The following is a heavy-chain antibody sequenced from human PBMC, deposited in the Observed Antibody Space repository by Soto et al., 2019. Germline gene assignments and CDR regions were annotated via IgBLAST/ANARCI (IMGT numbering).Heavy chain of an antibody. CDR1: GFSLSTSGVG. D-gene: IGHD3-10*01. V-gene: IGHV2-5*01. J-gene: IGHJ5*02. CDR3: AHRCYWFGGEDWFDP. Sequence: QITLKESGPTLVNPTQTLTLTCTFSGFSLSTSGVGVGWIRQPPGKALEWLAVIYWNEDTHFSPSLKSRLTIVKDTSKNQVVLTLTNVDPVDTATYYCAHRCYWFGGEDWFDPWGPGTLVTVSS. CDR2: IYWNEDT.